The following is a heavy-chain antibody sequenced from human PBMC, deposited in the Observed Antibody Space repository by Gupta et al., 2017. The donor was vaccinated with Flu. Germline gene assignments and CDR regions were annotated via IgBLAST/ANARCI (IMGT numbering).Heavy chain of an antibody. CDR2: IASDGSHK. Sequence: QMQLVESGGGVVQFGRSLRISCDTSGFTFSSYGMHWVRQAPGKGLEWVADIASDGSHKDYADSVRCRFTISRDNSKNTLSLEMDSLRVEDTAVYYCAKDGPWTASCPYYCYYMDVWGKGTTVTVSS. CDR3: AKDGPWTASCPYYCYYMDV. V-gene: IGHV3-30*18. D-gene: IGHD2-2*01. J-gene: IGHJ6*03. CDR1: GFTFSSYG.